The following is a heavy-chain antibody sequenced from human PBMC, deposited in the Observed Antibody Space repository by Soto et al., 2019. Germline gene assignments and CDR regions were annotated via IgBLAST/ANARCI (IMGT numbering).Heavy chain of an antibody. D-gene: IGHD3-9*01. V-gene: IGHV3-11*05. J-gene: IGHJ3*02. CDR2: IGSSSSYT. CDR1: GFTFSDYY. Sequence: QVQLVESGGGLVKPGGSLRLSCAASGFTFSDYYMSWIRQAPGKGLEGVSYIGSSSSYTNYADSVKGRFTISRDSAKNSLYLQMNSLRAEDTAVYYCARDADILTGSDAFDIWGQGTMVTVSS. CDR3: ARDADILTGSDAFDI.